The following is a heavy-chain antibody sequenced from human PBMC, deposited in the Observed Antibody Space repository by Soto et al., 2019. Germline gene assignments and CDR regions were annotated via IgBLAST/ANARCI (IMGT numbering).Heavy chain of an antibody. J-gene: IGHJ4*02. CDR1: GFTFSSYA. Sequence: LRLSCAASGFTFSSYAMSWVRQAPGKGLEWVSAISGSGGSTYYADSVKGRFTISRDDSKNTLYLQMNSLRAEDTAVYYCAKDSSGWYSPSGFDYWGQGTLVTVSS. CDR2: ISGSGGST. D-gene: IGHD6-19*01. V-gene: IGHV3-23*01. CDR3: AKDSSGWYSPSGFDY.